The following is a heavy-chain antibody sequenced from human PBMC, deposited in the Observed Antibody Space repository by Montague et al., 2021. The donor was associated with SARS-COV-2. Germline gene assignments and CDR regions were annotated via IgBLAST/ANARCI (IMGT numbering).Heavy chain of an antibody. CDR1: GFTFSSYA. CDR3: ARGYFPVGGSENWGSYGMDV. D-gene: IGHD3-16*01. J-gene: IGHJ6*02. Sequence: SLRLSCAASGFTFSSYAMHWVRQAPGKGLEWVAAISYDGSNKYYADSVKGRFTISRDNAKNTLYLQMNSLRAEDTAVYFCARGYFPVGGSENWGSYGMDVWGQGTTVTVSS. CDR2: ISYDGSNK. V-gene: IGHV3-30*04.